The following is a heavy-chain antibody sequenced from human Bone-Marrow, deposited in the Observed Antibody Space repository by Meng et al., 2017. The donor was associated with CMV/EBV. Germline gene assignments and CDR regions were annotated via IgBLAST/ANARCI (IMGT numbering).Heavy chain of an antibody. V-gene: IGHV4-39*07. CDR2: IQSSGTT. D-gene: IGHD1/OR15-1a*01. J-gene: IGHJ4*02. Sequence: SETLSLTCSVSGDSMDSNAFYWGWIRQPPGKGLEWVGSIQSSGTTNYNPSLRSRVSLSIDKSKNQFSLKMKSVTAADTALYFCARLTGTIDYWGQGTLVTVSS. CDR3: ARLTGTIDY. CDR1: GDSMDSNAFY.